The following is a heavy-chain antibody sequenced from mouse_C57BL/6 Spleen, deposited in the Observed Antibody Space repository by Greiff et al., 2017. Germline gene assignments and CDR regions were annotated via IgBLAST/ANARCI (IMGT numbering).Heavy chain of an antibody. J-gene: IGHJ2*01. CDR3: ARDGGCNYFDY. V-gene: IGHV5-4*01. CDR1: GFTFSSYA. Sequence: EVQLVESGGGLVKPGGSLKLSCAASGFTFSSYAMSWVRQTPEKRLEWVATIRAGGSYTYYPDNVKGRFTISRDNAKNNLYLQMSHLKSEDTAMYYCARDGGCNYFDYWGQGTTLTVSS. CDR2: IRAGGSYT.